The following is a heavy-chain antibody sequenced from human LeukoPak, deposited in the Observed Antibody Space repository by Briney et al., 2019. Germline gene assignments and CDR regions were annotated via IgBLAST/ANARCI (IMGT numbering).Heavy chain of an antibody. CDR3: AAMTYDSSGYLFDY. Sequence: TSVKVSCKASGFTLTSSAMQWVRQARGQRLEWIGWIVVGSGNTNYAQKFQERVTITRDMSTSTAYMELSSLRSEDTAVYYCAAMTYDSSGYLFDYWGQGTLVTVSS. V-gene: IGHV1-58*02. CDR2: IVVGSGNT. J-gene: IGHJ4*02. D-gene: IGHD3-22*01. CDR1: GFTLTSSA.